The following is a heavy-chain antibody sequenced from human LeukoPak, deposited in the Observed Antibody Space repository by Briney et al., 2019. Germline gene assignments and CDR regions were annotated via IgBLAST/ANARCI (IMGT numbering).Heavy chain of an antibody. D-gene: IGHD6-19*01. V-gene: IGHV3-9*01. Sequence: PGGSLRLSCAVSGFIFDDYAMHWVRHAPGKGLEWVSGITWGRDNLAYAASVKGRFTISRDNSKNTLYLQMNSLRAEDTAVYYCASVAGTDYWGQGTLVTVSS. CDR1: GFIFDDYA. CDR3: ASVAGTDY. CDR2: ITWGRDNL. J-gene: IGHJ4*02.